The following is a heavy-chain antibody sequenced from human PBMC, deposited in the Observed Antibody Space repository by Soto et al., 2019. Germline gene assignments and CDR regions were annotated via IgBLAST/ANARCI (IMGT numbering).Heavy chain of an antibody. CDR2: IYYSGST. D-gene: IGHD6-25*01. V-gene: IGHV4-61*08. CDR1: GGSVNSGDYY. CDR3: ARDRAAAIGYYYYYGMDV. Sequence: KPSETLSLTCTVSGGSVNSGDYYWSWIRQPPGKGLEWIGYIYYSGSTDYKPSLKSRVTISVDTSKNQFSLKLSSVTAADTAVYYCARDRAAAIGYYYYYGMDVWGQGTTVTVSS. J-gene: IGHJ6*02.